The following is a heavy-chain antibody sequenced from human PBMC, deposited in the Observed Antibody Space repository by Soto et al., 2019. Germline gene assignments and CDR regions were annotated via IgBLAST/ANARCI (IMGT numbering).Heavy chain of an antibody. CDR2: FVPLFGTT. Sequence: VPLVQSGSEVKKPGSSVKVSCQASGGTFSGYVVTWVRQAPGQGLEWMGEFVPLFGTTNYAQRLSGRITITAEGSTSTAYIELRTLRSDDTAVYYCATHGLGVSSPPVFDTGGQGTLVTVSS. V-gene: IGHV1-69*01. D-gene: IGHD3-16*01. CDR3: ATHGLGVSSPPVFDT. J-gene: IGHJ4*02. CDR1: GGTFSGYV.